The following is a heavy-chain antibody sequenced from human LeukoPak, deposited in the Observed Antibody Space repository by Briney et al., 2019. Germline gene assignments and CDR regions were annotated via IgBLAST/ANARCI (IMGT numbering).Heavy chain of an antibody. CDR3: ARDVKSSGYYLELQHANYYGMDV. J-gene: IGHJ6*02. CDR2: ISLEESKK. D-gene: IGHD3-22*01. CDR1: GFTFRRYA. V-gene: IGHV3-30-3*01. Sequence: GGSLRLSCSASGFTFRRYAMHEVRPAPPRGRDGVAVISLEESKKYYPDSVKGPFTISRDNSKYTLYLQMNSLRAEDTAVYYCARDVKSSGYYLELQHANYYGMDVWGQGTTVTVSS.